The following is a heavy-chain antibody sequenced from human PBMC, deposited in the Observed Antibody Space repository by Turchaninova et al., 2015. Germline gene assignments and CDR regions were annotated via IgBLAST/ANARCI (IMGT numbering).Heavy chain of an antibody. D-gene: IGHD3-10*01. CDR2: INSDGSST. J-gene: IGHJ4*02. CDR3: ARGNYYGPFILDY. V-gene: IGHV3-74*01. CDR1: VFTFSSYW. Sequence: EVQLVESGGGLVQSGGSLRVPCAASVFTFSSYWMHWVRQAPGKGLVWVSRINSDGSSTSYADSVKGRFTISRDNAKNTLYLQMNSLRAEDTAVYYCARGNYYGPFILDYWGQGTLVTVSS.